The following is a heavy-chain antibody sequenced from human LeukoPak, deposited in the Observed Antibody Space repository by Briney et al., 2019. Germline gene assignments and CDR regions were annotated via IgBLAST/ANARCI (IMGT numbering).Heavy chain of an antibody. V-gene: IGHV3-15*07. D-gene: IGHD3-9*01. CDR1: SFTFNSAW. Sequence: GGSLRLSCAASSFTFNSAWMNWVRQAPGKGLEWVGRIKKRSDGGTTDYAAPVKDRFIISRDDSQDTLYLQMNTLKTEDTAVYYCTRDWYHAFDFWGQGTVVTVSS. J-gene: IGHJ3*01. CDR2: IKKRSDGGTT. CDR3: TRDWYHAFDF.